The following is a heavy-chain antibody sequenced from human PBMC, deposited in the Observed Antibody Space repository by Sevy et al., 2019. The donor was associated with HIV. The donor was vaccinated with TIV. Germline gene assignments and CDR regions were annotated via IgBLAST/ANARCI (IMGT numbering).Heavy chain of an antibody. V-gene: IGHV3-30-3*01. CDR3: ARDKRRDGSAFDI. D-gene: IGHD1-1*01. CDR1: GFTFSSYA. CDR2: ISYDGSNK. J-gene: IGHJ3*02. Sequence: RLSCAASGFTFSSYAMHWVRQAPGKGLEWVAVISYDGSNKYYADSVKGRFTISRDNSKNTLYLQMNSLRAEDTAVYYCARDKRRDGSAFDIWGQGTMVTVSS.